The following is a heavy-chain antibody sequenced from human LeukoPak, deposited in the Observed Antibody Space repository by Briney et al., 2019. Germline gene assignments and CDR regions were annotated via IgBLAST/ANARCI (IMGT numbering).Heavy chain of an antibody. J-gene: IGHJ3*02. D-gene: IGHD3-22*01. CDR2: INPNSGGT. V-gene: IGHV1-2*02. CDR3: ARAIGDDSGYSSDAFDI. CDR1: GYTSTGYY. Sequence: GASVKVSCKASGYTSTGYYMHWVRQAPGQGLEWMGWINPNSGGTNYAQKFQGRVTMTRDTSISTAYMELSRLRSDDTAVYYCARAIGDDSGYSSDAFDIWGQGTMVTVSS.